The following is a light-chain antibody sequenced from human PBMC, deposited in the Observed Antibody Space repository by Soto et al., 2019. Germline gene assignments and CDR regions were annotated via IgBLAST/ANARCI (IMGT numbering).Light chain of an antibody. CDR3: QIWGTGIRV. CDR1: SGHSSYA. J-gene: IGLJ3*02. V-gene: IGLV4-69*01. CDR2: LNSDGSH. Sequence: QLVLTQSPSASASLGASVKITCTLSSGHSSYAIAWHQQQPEKGPRYLMNLNSDGSHSKGDGIPDRFSGSSSGAERYLTISLLPYEDEADYYCQIWGTGIRVFGGGTKVTVL.